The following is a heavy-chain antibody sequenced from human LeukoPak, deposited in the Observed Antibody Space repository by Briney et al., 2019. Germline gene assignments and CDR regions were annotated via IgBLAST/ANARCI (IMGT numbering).Heavy chain of an antibody. V-gene: IGHV3-23*01. CDR2: VSTTGGST. D-gene: IGHD6-19*01. J-gene: IGHJ6*03. CDR1: SFTFSSYV. Sequence: PGGSLRLSCGASSFTFSSYVMNWDRQAPGKGLEWVSTVSTTGGSTYYADSVKGRFTISRDNSKDTLYLQMNSLRAEDTAVYYCAKCSGWFVRGKDYYYYYMDVWGKGTTVTVSS. CDR3: AKCSGWFVRGKDYYYYYMDV.